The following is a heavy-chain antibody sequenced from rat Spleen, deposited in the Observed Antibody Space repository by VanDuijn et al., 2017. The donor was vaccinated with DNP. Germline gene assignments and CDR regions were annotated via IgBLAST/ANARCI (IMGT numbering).Heavy chain of an antibody. CDR2: ISYDGSST. CDR1: GFTFSNYD. J-gene: IGHJ1*01. CDR3: TTRGIYNNWYFDF. D-gene: IGHD1-10*01. Sequence: EVQLVESGGGLVQPGRSMKLSCAVSGFTFSNYDMAWVRQAPKKGLEWVATISYDGSSTYYRDSVKGRFTISRDNAKSTLYLQMDSLRSEDTATYYCTTRGIYNNWYFDFWGPGTMVTVSS. V-gene: IGHV5-7*01.